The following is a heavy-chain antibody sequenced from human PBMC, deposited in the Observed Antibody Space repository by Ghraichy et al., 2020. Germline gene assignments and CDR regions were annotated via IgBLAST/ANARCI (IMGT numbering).Heavy chain of an antibody. V-gene: IGHV3-23*01. CDR1: GFTFSSYA. D-gene: IGHD2-21*02. J-gene: IGHJ5*02. Sequence: GGSLRLSCAASGFTFSSYAMSWVRQAPGKGLEWVSAISGSGGSTYYADSVKGRFTISRDNSKNTLYLQMNSLRAEDTAVYYCAKEVPPGAAYCGGDCSIWFDPWGQGTLVTVSS. CDR2: ISGSGGST. CDR3: AKEVPPGAAYCGGDCSIWFDP.